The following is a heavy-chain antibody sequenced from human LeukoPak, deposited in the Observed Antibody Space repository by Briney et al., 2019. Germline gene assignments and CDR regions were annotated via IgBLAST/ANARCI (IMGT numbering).Heavy chain of an antibody. V-gene: IGHV4-34*01. CDR1: GGSFSGYY. CDR3: ARGESIVVVPAAMPHFDY. J-gene: IGHJ4*02. Sequence: SETLSLTCAVYGGSFSGYYWSWIRQPPGKGLEWIGEINHIGSTNYNPSLKSRVTISVDTSKNQFSLKLSSVTAADTAVYYCARGESIVVVPAAMPHFDYWGQGTLVTVSS. D-gene: IGHD2-2*01. CDR2: INHIGST.